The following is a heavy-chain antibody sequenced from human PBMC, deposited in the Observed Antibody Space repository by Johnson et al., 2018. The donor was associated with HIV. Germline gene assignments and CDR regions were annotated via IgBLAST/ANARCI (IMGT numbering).Heavy chain of an antibody. D-gene: IGHD3-22*01. CDR3: AKDLRDSSGYDAFDI. CDR2: ISYDGSNK. CDR1: GFTFNSYG. V-gene: IGHV3-30*19. J-gene: IGHJ3*02. Sequence: QVQLVESGGGVVQPGRSLRLSCAASGFTFNSYGMHWVRQAPGKGLEWVAVISYDGSNKYYADSVKGRFTISRDNSKNTLYLQMNSLRAEATAVYYCAKDLRDSSGYDAFDIWGQGTMVTVSS.